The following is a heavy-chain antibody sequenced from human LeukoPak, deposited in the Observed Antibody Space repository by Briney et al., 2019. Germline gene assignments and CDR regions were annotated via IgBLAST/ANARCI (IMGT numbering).Heavy chain of an antibody. CDR2: INRDGSTT. Sequence: PGGSLRLSCAASGFTFSSYWMHWVRQDPGKGLGWVSRINRDGSTTSYADSVKGRFTISRDNAKNTLYLQMNSLRVEDTALYYCTRDSYSSPDYWGQGTLVTVSS. D-gene: IGHD6-13*01. V-gene: IGHV3-74*01. J-gene: IGHJ4*02. CDR1: GFTFSSYW. CDR3: TRDSYSSPDY.